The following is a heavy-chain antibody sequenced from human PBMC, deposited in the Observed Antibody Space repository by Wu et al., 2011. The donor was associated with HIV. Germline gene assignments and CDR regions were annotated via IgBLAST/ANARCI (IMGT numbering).Heavy chain of an antibody. J-gene: IGHJ4*02. CDR2: IYPGDSDT. D-gene: IGHD6-19*01. Sequence: GIIYPGDSDTRYSPSFQGQVTISADKSIFTAYLQWSSLKASDTAMYYCARQNSQWLVDYWGQGTLVTVSS. CDR3: ARQNSQWLVDY. V-gene: IGHV5-51*01.